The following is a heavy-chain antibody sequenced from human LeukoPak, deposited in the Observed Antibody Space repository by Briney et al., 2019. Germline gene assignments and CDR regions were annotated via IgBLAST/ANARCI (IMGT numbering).Heavy chain of an antibody. CDR3: ATDRGVRGAGDY. D-gene: IGHD3-10*01. V-gene: IGHV3-21*01. CDR1: GFTFSSYS. CDR2: IGTSSNYI. Sequence: SGGSLTLSCAASGFTFSSYSMNWVRQAPGKGLEWVSSIGTSSNYIYYADSVKGRFTISRDNAKNSLYLLRDIQRVQNTAVYYCATDRGVRGAGDYWGQGTLVTVSS. J-gene: IGHJ4*02.